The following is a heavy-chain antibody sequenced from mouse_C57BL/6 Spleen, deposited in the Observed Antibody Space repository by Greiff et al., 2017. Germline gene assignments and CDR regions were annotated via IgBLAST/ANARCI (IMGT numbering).Heavy chain of an antibody. J-gene: IGHJ4*01. Sequence: QVQLKESGPGLVAPSQSLSITCTVSGFSLTSYGVHWVRQPPGKGLEWLVVIWSDGSTTYNSALKSRLSISKDNSKSQVFLKMNSRQTDDTAMYYCARGGYYGLTDAYYYAMDYWGQGTSVTVSS. CDR3: ARGGYYGLTDAYYYAMDY. V-gene: IGHV2-6*03. D-gene: IGHD1-1*01. CDR1: GFSLTSYG. CDR2: IWSDGST.